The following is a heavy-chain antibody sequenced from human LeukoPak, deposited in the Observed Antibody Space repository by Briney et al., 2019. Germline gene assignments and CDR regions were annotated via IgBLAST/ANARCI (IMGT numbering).Heavy chain of an antibody. V-gene: IGHV4-59*08. Sequence: SETLSLTCTVSGGSISSYYWSWIRQPPGKGLEWIGYIYYSGSTNYYPSLKSRVTISVDTSKNQFSLKLSSVTAADTAVYYCARPIAVAGTRAFDIWGQGTMVTVSS. D-gene: IGHD6-19*01. CDR2: IYYSGST. J-gene: IGHJ3*02. CDR3: ARPIAVAGTRAFDI. CDR1: GGSISSYY.